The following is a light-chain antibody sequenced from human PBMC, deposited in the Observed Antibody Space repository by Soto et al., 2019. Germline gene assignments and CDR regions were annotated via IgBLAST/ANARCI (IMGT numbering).Light chain of an antibody. CDR1: QTVGSY. Sequence: EIVLTQSPATLSLSPGERATLSCRASQTVGSYLAWFRQTPGQAPRLLIYDTSSRATGVPDRYSASGSGTDFTLTISSLEPEDFAVYYCQQRDIWPWTFGQGTKVDIK. J-gene: IGKJ1*01. CDR3: QQRDIWPWT. V-gene: IGKV3-11*01. CDR2: DTS.